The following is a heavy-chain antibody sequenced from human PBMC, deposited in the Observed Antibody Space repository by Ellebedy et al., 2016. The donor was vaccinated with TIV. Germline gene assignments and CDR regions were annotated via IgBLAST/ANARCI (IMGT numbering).Heavy chain of an antibody. D-gene: IGHD4-17*01. V-gene: IGHV1-18*04. Sequence: AASVKVSCKASGYTFTNYGISWVRQAPGQGLEWMGWISGYNGNTGYSQKFQGRVTITRDTSANTAYMELSSLRSEDTAMYYCAKLAYGLQFDPWGQGTLVTVSS. CDR3: AKLAYGLQFDP. CDR1: GYTFTNYG. CDR2: ISGYNGNT. J-gene: IGHJ5*02.